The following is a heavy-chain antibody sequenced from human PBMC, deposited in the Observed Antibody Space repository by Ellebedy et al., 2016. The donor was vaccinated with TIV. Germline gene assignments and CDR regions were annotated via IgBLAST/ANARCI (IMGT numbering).Heavy chain of an antibody. CDR1: GGSISSSSYY. CDR2: IYYSGST. Sequence: MPSETLSLTCAVSGGSISSSSYYWGWIRQPQGKGLEWIGDIYYSGSTYYNPSLKSRVTISVDTSKNHFSLKLSSVPAADTAVYYCGWDCSSTSCRGGYWGRGTLVTVSS. D-gene: IGHD2-2*01. J-gene: IGHJ4*02. V-gene: IGHV4-39*02. CDR3: GWDCSSTSCRGGY.